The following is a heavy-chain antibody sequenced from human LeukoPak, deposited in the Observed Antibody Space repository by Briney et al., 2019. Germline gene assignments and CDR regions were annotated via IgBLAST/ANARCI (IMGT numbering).Heavy chain of an antibody. Sequence: SLRLSCTASGFTFGDYAMSWFRQAPGKGLEWVGFIRSKAYGGTTEYAASVKGRFTISRDDSKSIAYLQMNSLKTEDTAVYYCTSFRIAAAGPPGFDYWGQGTLVTVSS. V-gene: IGHV3-49*03. D-gene: IGHD6-13*01. CDR1: GFTFGDYA. CDR2: IRSKAYGGTT. CDR3: TSFRIAAAGPPGFDY. J-gene: IGHJ4*02.